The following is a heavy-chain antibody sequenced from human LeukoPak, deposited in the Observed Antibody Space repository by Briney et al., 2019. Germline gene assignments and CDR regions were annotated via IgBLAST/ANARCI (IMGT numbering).Heavy chain of an antibody. CDR2: ISSSGSGGNT. CDR3: AKQEDTIFGVVIRLYYFDY. D-gene: IGHD3-3*01. CDR1: GVTLSSYA. Sequence: PGGSLRLSCAASGVTLSSYAMSWARQAPGKGLEWVSGISSSGSGGNTYYADSVKGRFTISRDNSKNTLYLQMNSLRAEDTAVYYCAKQEDTIFGVVIRLYYFDYWGQGTLVTVSS. V-gene: IGHV3-23*01. J-gene: IGHJ4*02.